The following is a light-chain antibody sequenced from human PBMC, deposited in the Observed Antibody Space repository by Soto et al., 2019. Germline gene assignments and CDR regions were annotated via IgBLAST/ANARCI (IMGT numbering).Light chain of an antibody. Sequence: DIVMTQSPDSLAVSLGERATLNCKSSQSLLYSSNNKNYLAWYQQKPGQPPKLLIYWASTREAGVPDRFSGSGSGTDFTLTISSLQAEDVAVYYCQQYYRTPRTFGQGTKVEIK. CDR2: WAS. CDR3: QQYYRTPRT. CDR1: QSLLYSSNNKNY. J-gene: IGKJ1*01. V-gene: IGKV4-1*01.